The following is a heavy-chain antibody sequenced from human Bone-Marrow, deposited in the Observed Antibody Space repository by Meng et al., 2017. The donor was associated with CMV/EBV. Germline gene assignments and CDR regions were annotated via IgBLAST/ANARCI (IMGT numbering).Heavy chain of an antibody. D-gene: IGHD5-18*01. CDR1: GYTFTSYG. V-gene: IGHV1-18*01. Sequence: ASVKVSCKASGYTFTSYGISWVRQAPGQGLEWMGWISAYNGNTNYAQKLQGRVTMTTDTSTSTAYMELRSLRSDDTAVYYCAREEAYSYGFDYYYYGMDVCGQGTTVTVSS. J-gene: IGHJ6*02. CDR3: AREEAYSYGFDYYYYGMDV. CDR2: ISAYNGNT.